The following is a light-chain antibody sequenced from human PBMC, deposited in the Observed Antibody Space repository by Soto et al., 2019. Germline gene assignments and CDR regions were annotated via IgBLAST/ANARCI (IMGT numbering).Light chain of an antibody. V-gene: IGLV2-11*01. CDR2: AVS. CDR3: CSYAGYYTLV. J-gene: IGLJ2*01. CDR1: SSDVGGYNY. Sequence: QAVVTQPRSVSGSPGQSVTISFTGTSSDVGGYNYVSWYQQHPGKAPKLIIYAVSGRPSGVPDRFSGSKSGNTASLTISGLQADDEADYYCCSYAGYYTLVFGGGTKLTVL.